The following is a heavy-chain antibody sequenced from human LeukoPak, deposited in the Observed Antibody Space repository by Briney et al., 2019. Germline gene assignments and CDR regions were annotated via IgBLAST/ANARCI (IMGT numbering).Heavy chain of an antibody. D-gene: IGHD6-19*01. CDR2: ISSSGSTI. CDR3: ARMFGSGWYLHYYYGMDV. V-gene: IGHV3-11*01. Sequence: GASLRLSCAASGFTFSNSAMSWVRQAPGKGLEWVSYISSSGSTIYYADSVKGRFTISRDNAKNSLYLQMNSLRAEDTAVYYCARMFGSGWYLHYYYGMDVWGQGTTVTVSS. CDR1: GFTFSNSA. J-gene: IGHJ6*02.